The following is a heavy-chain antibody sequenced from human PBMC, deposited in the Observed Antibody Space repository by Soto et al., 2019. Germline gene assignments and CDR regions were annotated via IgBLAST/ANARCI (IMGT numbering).Heavy chain of an antibody. CDR2: ISAYNGNT. Sequence: QVQLVQSGAEVKKPGASVKVSCKASGYTFTSYGISWVRQAPGQGLEWMGWISAYNGNTNYAQNLQGRVTMTTDTATSPVYMELRSLRSDDTAVYYCASTPIGGNWFDPWGQGTLVTVSS. D-gene: IGHD3-10*01. CDR3: ASTPIGGNWFDP. J-gene: IGHJ5*02. V-gene: IGHV1-18*01. CDR1: GYTFTSYG.